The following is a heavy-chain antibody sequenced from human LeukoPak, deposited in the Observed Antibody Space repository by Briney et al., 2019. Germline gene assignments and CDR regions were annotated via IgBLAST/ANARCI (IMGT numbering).Heavy chain of an antibody. D-gene: IGHD1-26*01. V-gene: IGHV1-2*02. CDR2: INPNSGGT. CDR1: GYTFTVYY. Sequence: ASVKVSCKASGYTFTVYYMHWVRQAPGQGLEWMGSINPNSGGTNYAQKFHGRVTMTRDTSISTAYMELSSLRSDDTAVYYCARGDSSGSYYFDYWGQGTLVTVSS. J-gene: IGHJ4*02. CDR3: ARGDSSGSYYFDY.